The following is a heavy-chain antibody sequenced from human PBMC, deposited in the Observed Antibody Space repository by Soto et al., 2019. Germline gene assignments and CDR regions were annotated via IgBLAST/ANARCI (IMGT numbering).Heavy chain of an antibody. V-gene: IGHV3-30*18. CDR1: GVTRGSIG. Sequence: PGGSLRDPSGGFGVTRGSIGMHCIRQAPGKKLEWVAVGSDAGTTTYYADSVKGRFTISRDNSKNTMYLQMDSLRLEDAGVYFCAKEDCSSRCCNPKYSFDSWGRASLVTVSS. J-gene: IGHJ4*02. D-gene: IGHD2-2*01. CDR2: GSDAGTTT. CDR3: AKEDCSSRCCNPKYSFDS.